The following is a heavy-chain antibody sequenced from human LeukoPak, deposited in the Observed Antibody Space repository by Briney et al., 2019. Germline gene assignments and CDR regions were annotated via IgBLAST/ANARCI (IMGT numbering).Heavy chain of an antibody. J-gene: IGHJ3*02. Sequence: SQTLSLTCAISGDSVSRNIAASNWIRQSPSRGLEWLGRTYYRSKWYNDYAVSVKSRITINPDTSKNQFSLQPNSVTPEDTAVYYCARGIAVAGHAFDIWGPGTMVTVSS. CDR1: GDSVSRNIAA. V-gene: IGHV6-1*01. CDR2: TYYRSKWYN. D-gene: IGHD6-19*01. CDR3: ARGIAVAGHAFDI.